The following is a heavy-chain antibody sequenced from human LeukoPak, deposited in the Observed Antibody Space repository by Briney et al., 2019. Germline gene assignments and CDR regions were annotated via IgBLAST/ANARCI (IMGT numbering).Heavy chain of an antibody. CDR3: TRVRPGTYFDY. Sequence: GGSLRLSCAASGFTFSNYWMHWVRQGPGKGLVWVSRINSDGSSTTYADSVKGRFTISRDNAKNTLYLQMNSLRTEDTAVYYCTRVRPGTYFDYWGQGTLVTVSS. D-gene: IGHD1-1*01. V-gene: IGHV3-74*01. CDR1: GFTFSNYW. CDR2: INSDGSST. J-gene: IGHJ4*02.